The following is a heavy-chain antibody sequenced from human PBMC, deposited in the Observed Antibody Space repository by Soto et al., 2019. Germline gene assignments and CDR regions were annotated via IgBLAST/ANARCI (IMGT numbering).Heavy chain of an antibody. V-gene: IGHV3-49*01. CDR1: GFTFGDYA. J-gene: IGHJ6*02. CDR3: TRESCSGSSCYSNYYYYYGMDV. CDR2: ISSKAYGGPT. D-gene: IGHD2-15*01. Sequence: GGSVRLSCTASGFTFGDYALSCFRQAPGKGLEWVGFISSKAYGGPTEYAASVKGRFTSSRXGSKSIAYLQMNSLKTEDTAVYYCTRESCSGSSCYSNYYYYYGMDVWGQGTTVTVS.